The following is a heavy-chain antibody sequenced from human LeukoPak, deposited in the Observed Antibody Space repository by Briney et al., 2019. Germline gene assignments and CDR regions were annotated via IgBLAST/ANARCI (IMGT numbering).Heavy chain of an antibody. V-gene: IGHV1-8*01. CDR3: ARGASYYYDCSGYYEGYYYYYGMDV. D-gene: IGHD3-22*01. CDR1: GYTFTSYD. J-gene: IGHJ6*02. CDR2: MNPNSGNT. Sequence: ASVKVSCKASGYTFTSYDINWVRQATGQGLEWMGWMNPNSGNTGYAQKFQGRVTMTRNTSISTAYMELSSLRSEDTAVYYCARGASYYYDCSGYYEGYYYYYGMDVWGQGTTVTVSS.